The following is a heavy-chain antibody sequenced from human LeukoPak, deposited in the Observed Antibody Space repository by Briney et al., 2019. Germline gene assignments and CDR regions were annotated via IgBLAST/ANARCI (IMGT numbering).Heavy chain of an antibody. D-gene: IGHD6-19*01. Sequence: PGGSLRLSCAASGFTFSSYSMNWVRQAPGKGLEWVSSISSSSSYIYYADSVKGRFTISRDNAKNSLYLQMNSLRAEDTAVYYCALAKIGIAVANVFDYWGQGTLVTVSS. V-gene: IGHV3-21*01. CDR3: ALAKIGIAVANVFDY. CDR2: ISSSSSYI. CDR1: GFTFSSYS. J-gene: IGHJ4*02.